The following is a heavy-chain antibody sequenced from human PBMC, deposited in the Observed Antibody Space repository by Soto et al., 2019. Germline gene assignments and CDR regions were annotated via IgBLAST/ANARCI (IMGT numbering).Heavy chain of an antibody. J-gene: IGHJ5*02. CDR3: ARVPLGYYDGRVAP. Sequence: SETLSLTCAVSGGSISSGGYSWSWIRQPPGKGLEWIGYIYHSGSTYYNPSLKSRVTISVDRSKNQFSLKLSSVTAADTAVYYWARVPLGYYDGRVAPWGQETLAPASS. V-gene: IGHV4-30-2*01. CDR2: IYHSGST. CDR1: GGSISSGGYS. D-gene: IGHD3-3*01.